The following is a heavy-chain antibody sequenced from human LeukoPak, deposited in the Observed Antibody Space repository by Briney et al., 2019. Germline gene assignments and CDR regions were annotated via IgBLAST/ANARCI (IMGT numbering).Heavy chain of an antibody. J-gene: IGHJ3*02. V-gene: IGHV4-59*01. CDR1: GGSTRSYY. Sequence: PSETLSPPCPVSGGSTRSYYWGWVRPPPRKGLEGVGDIFFSGSTNYNPSLKGRVTISVDTSKNQFSLKLSSVTAADTAVYYCARRRYYYDSSGYYYHAFDIWGQGTMVTVSS. D-gene: IGHD3-22*01. CDR3: ARRRYYYDSSGYYYHAFDI. CDR2: IFFSGST.